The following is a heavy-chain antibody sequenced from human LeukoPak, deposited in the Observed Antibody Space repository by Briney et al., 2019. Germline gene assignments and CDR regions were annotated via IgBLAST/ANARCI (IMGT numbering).Heavy chain of an antibody. CDR3: ARVDYYYYYMDV. CDR1: GFSFSRHG. V-gene: IGHV3-23*01. CDR2: IIGGAGST. J-gene: IGHJ6*03. Sequence: PGGSLRLSRAASGFSFSRHGMSGVRQAPGKGLEGVSGIIGGAGSTYYADSVKGRFTISRDHSKNTLYLQMNSLVAEDTAVYYCARVDYYYYYMDVWGKGTTVTISS.